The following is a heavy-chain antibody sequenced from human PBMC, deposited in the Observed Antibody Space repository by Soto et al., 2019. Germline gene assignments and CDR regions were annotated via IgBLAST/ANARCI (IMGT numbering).Heavy chain of an antibody. J-gene: IGHJ4*02. V-gene: IGHV1-46*01. CDR2: INPSGGST. CDR3: ASSRGYSGYDSFPFDY. Sequence: ASVKVSCKASGYTFTIYGISWVRQAPGQGLEWMGIINPSGGSTSYAQKFQGRVTMTRDTSTSTVYMELSSLRSEDTAVYYCASSRGYSGYDSFPFDYWGQGTLVTVSS. D-gene: IGHD5-12*01. CDR1: GYTFTIYG.